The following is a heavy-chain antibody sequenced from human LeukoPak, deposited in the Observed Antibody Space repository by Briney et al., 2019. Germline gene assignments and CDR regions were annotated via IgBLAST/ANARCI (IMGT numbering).Heavy chain of an antibody. CDR1: GGSISSYY. Sequence: SETLSLTCTVSGGSISSYYWSWIRQPPGKGLEWIGYIYYSGSTNYNPSLKSRVTMSVDTSKNQFSLKLSSVTAADTAVYYCARSGYYYDSSAYYYMDVWGKGTTVTISS. J-gene: IGHJ6*03. CDR2: IYYSGST. V-gene: IGHV4-59*12. D-gene: IGHD3-22*01. CDR3: ARSGYYYDSSAYYYMDV.